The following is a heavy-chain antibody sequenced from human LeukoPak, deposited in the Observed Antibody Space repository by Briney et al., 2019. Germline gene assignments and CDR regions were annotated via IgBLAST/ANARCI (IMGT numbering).Heavy chain of an antibody. Sequence: GGSLRLSCAASGFTFDDYAMHWVRQAPGKGLEWVSGISWNSGNIGYADSVKGRFTISRDNAKNSLYLQMNSLRADDTALYYCAKDSSDWSQYSFDYWGQGTLVTVSS. CDR1: GFTFDDYA. CDR3: AKDSSDWSQYSFDY. CDR2: ISWNSGNI. D-gene: IGHD3-9*01. J-gene: IGHJ4*02. V-gene: IGHV3-9*01.